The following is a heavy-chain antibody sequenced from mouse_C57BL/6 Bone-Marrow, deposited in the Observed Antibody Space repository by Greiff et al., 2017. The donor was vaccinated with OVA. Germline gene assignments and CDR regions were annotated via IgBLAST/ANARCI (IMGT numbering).Heavy chain of an antibody. Sequence: EVQRVESGGGLVQPGGSLKLSCAASGFTFSDFYMYWIRQTPETRLEWVAYISNGGGSTYYPDTVKGRFTISRDNAKNTLYLQMSRLKSEDTAMYYCARLDAMDYWGQGTSVTVSS. CDR3: ARLDAMDY. CDR1: GFTFSDFY. V-gene: IGHV5-12*01. J-gene: IGHJ4*01. CDR2: ISNGGGST.